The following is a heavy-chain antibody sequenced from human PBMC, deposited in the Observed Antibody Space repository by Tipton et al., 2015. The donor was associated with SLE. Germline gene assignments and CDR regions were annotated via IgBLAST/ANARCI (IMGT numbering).Heavy chain of an antibody. CDR1: GFTVSSNY. V-gene: IGHV3-66*01. D-gene: IGHD5-12*01. CDR3: AREWGGHAQFFDY. CDR2: IYSGGST. Sequence: GSLRLSCAASGFTVSSNYMSWVRQAPGKGLEWVSVIYSGGSTYYADSVKGRFTISRDTTKKSVYLQMNSLRVDDTAVYYCAREWGGHAQFFDYWGQGTLVTVSS. J-gene: IGHJ4*02.